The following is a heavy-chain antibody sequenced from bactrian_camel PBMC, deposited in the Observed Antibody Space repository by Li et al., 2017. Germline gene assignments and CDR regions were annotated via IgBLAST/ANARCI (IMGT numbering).Heavy chain of an antibody. V-gene: IGHV3S53*01. CDR3: ATGRGSDAGGWFRRECDTGGYNY. CDR1: GSIGGSTS. CDR2: IDSDART. J-gene: IGHJ4*01. D-gene: IGHD6*01. Sequence: HVQLVESGGGSVQAGESLRLSCAASGSIGGSTSMGWFRQAPGKEREGVAAIDSDARTRYAVSVKGRFTISKDNAKNTLYLQMNSLKPEDTAMYYCATGRGSDAGGWFRRECDTGGYNYWGQGTQVTVS.